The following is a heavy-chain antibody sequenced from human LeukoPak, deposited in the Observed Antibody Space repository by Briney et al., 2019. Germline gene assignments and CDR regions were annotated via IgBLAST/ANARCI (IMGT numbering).Heavy chain of an antibody. CDR3: ARDRGGLRLGELSSYFDY. CDR1: GGTFSSYA. D-gene: IGHD3-16*02. Sequence: SVKVSCKASGGTFSSYAISWVRQAPGQGLEWMGGIIPILGIANYAQKFQGRVTITADKSTSTAYMELSSLRSEDTAVYYCARDRGGLRLGELSSYFDYWGRGTLVTVSS. V-gene: IGHV1-69*10. CDR2: IIPILGIA. J-gene: IGHJ4*02.